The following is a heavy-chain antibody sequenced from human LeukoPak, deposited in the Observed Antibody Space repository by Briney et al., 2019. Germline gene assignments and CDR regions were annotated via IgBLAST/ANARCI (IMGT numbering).Heavy chain of an antibody. D-gene: IGHD1-26*01. Sequence: GGSLRLSCAASGFTFSSYWMHWVRQAPGRGLVWVSRINTDGSSTTYADSVKGRFTISRDNAKNTLHLQMNSLRADDTAVYYCAKGLMGATPYYFDYWGQGTLVTVSS. CDR1: GFTFSSYW. J-gene: IGHJ4*02. CDR3: AKGLMGATPYYFDY. V-gene: IGHV3-74*01. CDR2: INTDGSST.